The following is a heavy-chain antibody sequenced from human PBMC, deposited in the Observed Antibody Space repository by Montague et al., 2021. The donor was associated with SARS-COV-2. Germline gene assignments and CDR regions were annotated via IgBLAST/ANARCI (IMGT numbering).Heavy chain of an antibody. D-gene: IGHD2-21*02. CDR1: GGSFSSYY. Sequence: ETLSLTCAVSGGSFSSYYCSWIRQPPGKGLEWIAEINHSGSSNXNPSLKSRLTMSVDTSKNQFSLKLNSVTVADTAVYYCARLGYSGADCFSWWEIFFDSWGQGTLVTVSS. J-gene: IGHJ4*02. V-gene: IGHV4-34*01. CDR2: INHSGSS. CDR3: ARLGYSGADCFSWWEIFFDS.